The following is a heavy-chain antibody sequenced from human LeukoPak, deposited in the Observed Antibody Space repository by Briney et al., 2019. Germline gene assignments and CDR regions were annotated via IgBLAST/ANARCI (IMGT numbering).Heavy chain of an antibody. D-gene: IGHD3-10*01. CDR2: INHSGSP. J-gene: IGHJ4*02. Sequence: SETLSLTCAVSGESHSRFYWSWIRQSPGRGLEWIGEINHSGSPNYNPSLKSRVTISLDTSKNQFSLRVPSVTAADTAVYYCARGGSMFGTYYYGSGSSWGQGILVTVSS. CDR1: GESHSRFY. CDR3: ARGGSMFGTYYYGSGSS. V-gene: IGHV4-34*01.